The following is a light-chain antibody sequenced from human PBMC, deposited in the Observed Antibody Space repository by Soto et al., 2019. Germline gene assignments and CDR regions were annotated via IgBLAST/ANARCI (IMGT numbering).Light chain of an antibody. J-gene: IGLJ2*01. CDR2: GNS. CDR1: SSNIGAGYV. Sequence: QAVVTQPPSVSGAPGQRVTISCTGSSSNIGAGYVVHWYQQLPGTAPKLLIYGNSNRPSGVPDRFSGSKSDTSASLAITGLQAEDEADYYCQSYDSSLSGSVFGGGTKVTVL. V-gene: IGLV1-40*01. CDR3: QSYDSSLSGSV.